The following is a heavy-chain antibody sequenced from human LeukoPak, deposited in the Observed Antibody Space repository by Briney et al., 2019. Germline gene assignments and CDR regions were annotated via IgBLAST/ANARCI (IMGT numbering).Heavy chain of an antibody. J-gene: IGHJ6*03. CDR1: GFTFSNAW. Sequence: GGSLRLSCAASGFTFSNAWMSWVRQAPGKGLEWVGRIKSKTDGGTTDYAAPVKGRFTISRDDSKNTLYLQMNSLRVEDTAVYYCAKDSKIVGPTFRSYHYMDVWGKGTTVTVSS. V-gene: IGHV3-15*01. CDR2: IKSKTDGGTT. CDR3: AKDSKIVGPTFRSYHYMDV. D-gene: IGHD1-26*01.